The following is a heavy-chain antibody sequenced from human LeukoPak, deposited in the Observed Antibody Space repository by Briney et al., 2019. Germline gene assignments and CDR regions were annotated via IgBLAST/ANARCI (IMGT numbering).Heavy chain of an antibody. J-gene: IGHJ3*02. CDR3: ARHSGSYFGAFDI. CDR2: IYPGDSDT. Sequence: GESLKISCKGSGYSFTTYWIVWVRQMPGKGLEWMGIIYPGDSDTRYSPSFQGQVTISADKSISTAYLQWSSLKASDTAMYYCARHSGSYFGAFDIWGQGTMVTVSS. V-gene: IGHV5-51*01. D-gene: IGHD1-26*01. CDR1: GYSFTTYW.